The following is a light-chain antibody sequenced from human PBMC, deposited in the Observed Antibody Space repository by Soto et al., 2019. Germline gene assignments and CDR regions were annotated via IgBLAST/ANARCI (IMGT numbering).Light chain of an antibody. CDR2: DAS. V-gene: IGKV3-11*01. J-gene: IGKJ4*01. Sequence: ETVLTQSPATLSLSPGERASLSCRASRNVFSYVAWYQQKPGQAPRLLIYDASHRPSGIPARFSGSGSGTDFTLTISSLEPEDFAGYYCQQRYAWPPLALGGGTRV. CDR3: QQRYAWPPLA. CDR1: RNVFSY.